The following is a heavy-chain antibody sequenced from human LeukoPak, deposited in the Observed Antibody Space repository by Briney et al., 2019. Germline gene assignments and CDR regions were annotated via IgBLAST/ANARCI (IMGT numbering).Heavy chain of an antibody. CDR1: GFTVSSNY. J-gene: IGHJ4*02. V-gene: IGHV3-66*01. CDR2: IYSGGST. CDR3: AFDDNDFMFDF. D-gene: IGHD1-1*01. Sequence: GGSLRLSCAASGFTVSSNYMSWVRQTPGKGLEWVSVIYSGGSTYYADSVKGRFTISRDNSKNTLYLQMNSLRAEDTAVYYCAFDDNDFMFDFWGQGTLVTVSS.